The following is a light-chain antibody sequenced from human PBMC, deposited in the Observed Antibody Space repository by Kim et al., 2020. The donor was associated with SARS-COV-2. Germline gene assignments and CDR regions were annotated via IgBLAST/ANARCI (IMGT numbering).Light chain of an antibody. CDR1: QSISSW. J-gene: IGKJ1*01. Sequence: SASVGDRVTITCRASQSISSWLAWYQQKPGKAPKLLIYKASSLESGVPSRFSGSGSGTESTLTISSLQPDDFATYYCQQYNSYRTFGQGTKVDIK. V-gene: IGKV1-5*03. CDR2: KAS. CDR3: QQYNSYRT.